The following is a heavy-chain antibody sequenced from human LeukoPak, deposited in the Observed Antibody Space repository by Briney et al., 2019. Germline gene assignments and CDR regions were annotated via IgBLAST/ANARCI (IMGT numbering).Heavy chain of an antibody. CDR3: ARARMVRGVRNWFDP. J-gene: IGHJ5*02. CDR2: INHSGST. CDR1: GGSFSGYY. V-gene: IGHV4-34*01. D-gene: IGHD3-10*01. Sequence: PSETLSLTCAVYGGSFSGYYWSWIRQPPGKGLEWIGEINHSGSTNYNPSLKGRVTISVDTSKNQFSLKLSSVTAADTAVYYCARARMVRGVRNWFDPWGQGTLVTVSS.